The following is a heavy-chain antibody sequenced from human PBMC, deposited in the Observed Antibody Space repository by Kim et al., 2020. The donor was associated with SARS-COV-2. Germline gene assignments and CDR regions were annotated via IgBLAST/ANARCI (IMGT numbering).Heavy chain of an antibody. V-gene: IGHV3-23*01. CDR1: GFTFSSYA. Sequence: GGSLRLSCAASGFTFSSYAMSWVRQAPGKGLEWVSAISGSGGSTYYADSVKGRFTISRDNSKNTLYLQMNSLRAEDTAVYYCAKDRRRQQLLTSLDYWGQGALVTVSS. CDR3: AKDRRRQQLLTSLDY. CDR2: ISGSGGST. J-gene: IGHJ4*02. D-gene: IGHD6-13*01.